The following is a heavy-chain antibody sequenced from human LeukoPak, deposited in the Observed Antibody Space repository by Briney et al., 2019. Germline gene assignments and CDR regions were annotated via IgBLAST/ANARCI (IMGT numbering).Heavy chain of an antibody. CDR2: IYTSGST. CDR3: ARRSSGSYSFDY. V-gene: IGHV4-4*07. J-gene: IGHJ4*02. D-gene: IGHD6-19*01. Sequence: PSETLSLTCTVSGGSISSYYWSWIRQPAGKGLAWIGRIYTSGSTNYNPSLKSRVTISIDKSKNQFSLKLSSVTAADTAVYYCARRSSGSYSFDYWGQGTLVTVSS. CDR1: GGSISSYY.